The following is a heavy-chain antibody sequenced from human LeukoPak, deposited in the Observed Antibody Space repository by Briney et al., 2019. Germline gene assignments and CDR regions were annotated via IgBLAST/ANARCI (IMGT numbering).Heavy chain of an antibody. J-gene: IGHJ3*02. CDR2: IYSSGST. D-gene: IGHD2-15*01. CDR3: AREVVVVIAAGDAFDI. CDR1: GGSISSYY. V-gene: IGHV4-4*07. Sequence: PSETLSLTCTVSGGSISSYYWSWIRQPAGKGLEWIGRIYSSGSTNYNPSLKSRVTMSVDTSKNQFSMKLRSVTAADTAVYYCAREVVVVIAAGDAFDIWGQGTMVTVSS.